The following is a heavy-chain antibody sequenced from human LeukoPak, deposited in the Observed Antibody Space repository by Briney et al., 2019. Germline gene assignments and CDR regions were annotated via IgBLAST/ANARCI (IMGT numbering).Heavy chain of an antibody. CDR1: GGSISSSNW. Sequence: SETLSLTCAVSGGSISSSNWWSWVRQPPGRGWEWIGEIYHSGRTNYNPSLKSRVTISVDKSKNQFSLKLSSVTAADTAVYYCAREVYSSSWYDYWGQGTLVTVSS. J-gene: IGHJ4*02. CDR3: AREVYSSSWYDY. D-gene: IGHD6-13*01. CDR2: IYHSGRT. V-gene: IGHV4-4*02.